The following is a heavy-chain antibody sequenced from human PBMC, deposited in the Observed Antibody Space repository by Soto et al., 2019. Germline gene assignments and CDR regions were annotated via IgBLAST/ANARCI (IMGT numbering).Heavy chain of an antibody. CDR1: GFTFSNYA. V-gene: IGHV3-23*01. D-gene: IGHD3-9*01. CDR2: ISGSGVST. CDR3: AKGAWYYDILTGYGCFDY. J-gene: IGHJ4*02. Sequence: EVHLLESGGGLVQPGGSLRLSCAASGFTFSNYAMSWVRQAPGKGLEWVSGISGSGVSTYYADSVKGRFTISRDNSKNTLYLQMNSLRAEDTALYYCAKGAWYYDILTGYGCFDYWGQGTLVTVSS.